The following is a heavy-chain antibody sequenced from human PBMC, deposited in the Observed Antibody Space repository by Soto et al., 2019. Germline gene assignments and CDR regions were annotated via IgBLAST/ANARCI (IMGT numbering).Heavy chain of an antibody. J-gene: IGHJ6*03. CDR1: GGSVSTNNAA. CDR3: ARELGTSWSPYYYYYSMDV. Sequence: SHTLSLTCAISGGSVSTNNAAWSWIRQSPSRGLEWLGRTYFRSTWNDDYAVSLKGRITINPDTSKNQFSLQLNSVTPEDTAVYYCARELGTSWSPYYYYYSMDVWGQGTTVTVSS. V-gene: IGHV6-1*01. CDR2: TYFRSTWND. D-gene: IGHD6-13*01.